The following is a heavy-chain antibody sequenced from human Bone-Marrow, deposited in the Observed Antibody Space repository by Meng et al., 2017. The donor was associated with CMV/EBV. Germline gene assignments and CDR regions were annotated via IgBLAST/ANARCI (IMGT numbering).Heavy chain of an antibody. D-gene: IGHD2-2*01. CDR2: IIPIFGTA. J-gene: IGHJ6*02. CDR3: ASWSQLKSAFIVVVPVAINCGMDV. V-gene: IGHV1-69*05. Sequence: SVKVSCKASGGTFSSYAISWVRQAPGQGLEWMGGIIPIFGTANYAQKFQGRVTITTDESTITAYKELSRLRSEDTAVYSCASWSQLKSAFIVVVPVAINCGMDVWGQGTTVTVSS. CDR1: GGTFSSYA.